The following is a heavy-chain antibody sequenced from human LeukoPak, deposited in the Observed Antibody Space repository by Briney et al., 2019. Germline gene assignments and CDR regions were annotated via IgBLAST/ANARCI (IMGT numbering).Heavy chain of an antibody. CDR1: GFTFSSYG. J-gene: IGHJ4*02. CDR2: IWYDGSNK. V-gene: IGHV3-33*06. D-gene: IGHD2-8*01. CDR3: AKDVMVYASYFDY. Sequence: GGSLRLSCAASGFTFSSYGMHWVRQAPGKGLEWVAVIWYDGSNKYYADSVKGRFTISRDNSKNTLYLQMNSLRAEDTAVYYCAKDVMVYASYFDYWGQGTPVTVSS.